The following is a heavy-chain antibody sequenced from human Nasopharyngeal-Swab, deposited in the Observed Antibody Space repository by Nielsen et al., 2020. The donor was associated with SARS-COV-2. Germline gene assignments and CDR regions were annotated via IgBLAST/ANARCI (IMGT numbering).Heavy chain of an antibody. Sequence: GESLKISCVTSGFTFSSYSMNWVRQAPGKGLEWVSSIRSSSSYIYYADSVKGRFTISRDNAKNSLYLQMNSLRAEDTAVYYCAREITMVRGVMLDYWGQGTLVTVSS. J-gene: IGHJ4*02. CDR3: AREITMVRGVMLDY. D-gene: IGHD3-10*01. V-gene: IGHV3-21*01. CDR2: IRSSSSYI. CDR1: GFTFSSYS.